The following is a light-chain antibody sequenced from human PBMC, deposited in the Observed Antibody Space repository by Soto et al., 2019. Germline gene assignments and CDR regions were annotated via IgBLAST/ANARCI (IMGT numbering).Light chain of an antibody. CDR3: CSYAGSSLWV. CDR1: SSDVGGYNY. V-gene: IGLV2-11*01. CDR2: DVS. Sequence: QSALTQPRSVSGSPGQSVTISCTGTSSDVGGYNYVSWYQQQPGKAPKLVIYDVSKRPSGVPDRFSGSKSGNTASLTISGLQAEDEADYYCCSYAGSSLWVFGGGTKLTVL. J-gene: IGLJ3*02.